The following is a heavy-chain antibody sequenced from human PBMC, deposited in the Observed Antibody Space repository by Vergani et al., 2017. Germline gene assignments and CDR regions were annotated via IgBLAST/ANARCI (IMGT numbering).Heavy chain of an antibody. Sequence: QVQLVQSGAEVKKPGASVKVSCKASGYTFTGYYMHWVRQAPGQGLEWMGWINPNSGDTNYAQKFQGRVTMTRDTSISTAYMELSRLRSDDTAVYYCARDRLGIEDPRFDYWGQGTLVTVSS. CDR2: INPNSGDT. V-gene: IGHV1-2*02. D-gene: IGHD7-27*01. CDR3: ARDRLGIEDPRFDY. J-gene: IGHJ4*02. CDR1: GYTFTGYY.